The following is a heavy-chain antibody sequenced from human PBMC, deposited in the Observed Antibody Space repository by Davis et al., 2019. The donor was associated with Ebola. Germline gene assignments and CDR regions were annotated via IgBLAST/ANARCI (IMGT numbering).Heavy chain of an antibody. CDR3: AREALLYP. D-gene: IGHD3-3*02. V-gene: IGHV3-21*01. CDR1: GFTFSSYA. J-gene: IGHJ5*02. Sequence: GESLKISCAASGFTFSSYAMSWVRQAPGKGLEWVSSISSSSSYIYYADSVKGRFTITRDNAKNSLYLQMNSLRAEDTAVYYCAREALLYPTGQGTLVTVSS. CDR2: ISSSSSYI.